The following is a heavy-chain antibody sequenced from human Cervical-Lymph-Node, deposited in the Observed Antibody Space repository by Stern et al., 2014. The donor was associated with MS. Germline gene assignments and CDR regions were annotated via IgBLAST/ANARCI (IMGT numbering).Heavy chain of an antibody. CDR1: GYTFTSYA. D-gene: IGHD3-16*01. CDR3: ARNRVWGGTDY. Sequence: VQLVQSGAEVKKPGASVKVSCKASGYTFTSYAMNWVRQAPGQRLEWLGWINAGNGNTKYSQKFQGRVTITRDTSASTAYMELSSLRSEDTAVYYCARNRVWGGTDYWGQGTLVTVSS. V-gene: IGHV1-3*01. CDR2: INAGNGNT. J-gene: IGHJ4*02.